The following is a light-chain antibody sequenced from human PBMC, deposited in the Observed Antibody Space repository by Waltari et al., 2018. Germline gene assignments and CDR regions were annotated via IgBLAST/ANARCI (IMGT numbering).Light chain of an antibody. V-gene: IGLV7-46*01. CDR1: TGAVTNGHS. CDR3: FLSYGGARV. Sequence: QAVVTQEPSLTVSPGGTVTLTCGSSTGAVTNGHSPYWFQQKRGQAPRTLIYDTTDRHSWTPARLSVSLLGGKAALTLSGAQPEDEADYYCFLSYGGARVFGGGTKLTVL. CDR2: DTT. J-gene: IGLJ3*02.